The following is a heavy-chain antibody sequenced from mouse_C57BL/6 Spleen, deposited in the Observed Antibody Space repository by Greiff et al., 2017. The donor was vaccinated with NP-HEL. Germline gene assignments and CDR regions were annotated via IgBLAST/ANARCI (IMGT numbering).Heavy chain of an antibody. V-gene: IGHV1-64*01. Sequence: VQLQQPGAELVKPGASVKLSCKASGYTFTSSWMHWVKQRPGQGLEWIGMIHPNSGSTNYNEKFKSKATLTVDKSSSTAYMQLSSLTSEDSAVYYCAELYYDGSSYVNYWGQGTTLTVSS. J-gene: IGHJ2*01. CDR3: AELYYDGSSYVNY. CDR1: GYTFTSSW. D-gene: IGHD1-1*01. CDR2: IHPNSGST.